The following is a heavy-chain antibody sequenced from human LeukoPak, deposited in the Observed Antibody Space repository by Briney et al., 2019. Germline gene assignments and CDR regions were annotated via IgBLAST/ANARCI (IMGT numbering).Heavy chain of an antibody. CDR2: IYPSGRT. J-gene: IGHJ4*02. V-gene: IGHV4-30-2*06. Sequence: SETLSLTCAVSGGSISSGGYSRSWIRQSPEKGLEWIGYIYPSGRTYYNPSLKSRLNMSLDKSKNQFSLKLNSVTAADTAMYYCASHHYSPFDYWGQGALITASS. CDR1: GGSISSGGYS. D-gene: IGHD6-13*01. CDR3: ASHHYSPFDY.